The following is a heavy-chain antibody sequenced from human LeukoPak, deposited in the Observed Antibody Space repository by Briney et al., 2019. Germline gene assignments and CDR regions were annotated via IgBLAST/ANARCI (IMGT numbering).Heavy chain of an antibody. CDR3: ARSGKDGRLDY. CDR1: GVSISSYY. D-gene: IGHD5-24*01. CDR2: IYYSGST. J-gene: IGHJ4*02. V-gene: IGHV4-59*08. Sequence: PSETLSLTCTVSGVSISSYYWSWIRQPPGKGLEWIGYIYYSGSTNYNPSLKSRVTISVDTSKNQFSLKLSSVTAADTAVYYCARSGKDGRLDYWGQGTLVTVSS.